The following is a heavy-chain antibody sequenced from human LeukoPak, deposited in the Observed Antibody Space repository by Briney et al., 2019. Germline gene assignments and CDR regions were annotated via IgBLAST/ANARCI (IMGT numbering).Heavy chain of an antibody. J-gene: IGHJ4*02. Sequence: PSETLSLTCTVSGGSISSSSYYWGWIRQPPGKGLEWIGSIYYSGSTYYNPSLKSRVTISVDTSKNQFSLKLSSVTAADTAVYYCARFIAVAGTGDYWGQGTLVTVSS. CDR1: GGSISSSSYY. CDR2: IYYSGST. CDR3: ARFIAVAGTGDY. D-gene: IGHD6-19*01. V-gene: IGHV4-39*07.